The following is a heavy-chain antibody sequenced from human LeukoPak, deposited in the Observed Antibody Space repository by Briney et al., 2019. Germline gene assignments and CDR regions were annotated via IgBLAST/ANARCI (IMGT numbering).Heavy chain of an antibody. D-gene: IGHD3-10*01. Sequence: SETLSLTCGVSSEFFSGYYWGWIRQPPGKGLEWIGDINDSGTTKYNPTLKSRVTISIDTSKNQFSLKVKSVTAADTAVYYCARLPLGAFGEVLNFDSWGQGTLVIVSS. CDR3: ARLPLGAFGEVLNFDS. V-gene: IGHV4-34*01. J-gene: IGHJ4*02. CDR1: SEFFSGYY. CDR2: INDSGTT.